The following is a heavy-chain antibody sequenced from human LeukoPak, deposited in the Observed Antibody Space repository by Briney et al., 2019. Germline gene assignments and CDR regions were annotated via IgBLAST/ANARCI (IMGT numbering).Heavy chain of an antibody. J-gene: IGHJ3*02. CDR1: GFSLNTRGVG. CDR2: IYWDDDK. CDR3: AHRSLQYSGWYLFDAFEI. Sequence: SGPTLVKPTQTLTLTCTFSGFSLNTRGVGVGWIRQPPGKALEWLSLIYWDDDKRYSPSLKNRLTITKDTSKNQVVLTMTNMDPVDTATYYCAHRSLQYSGWYLFDAFEIWGQGTMVTVSS. V-gene: IGHV2-5*02. D-gene: IGHD3-9*01.